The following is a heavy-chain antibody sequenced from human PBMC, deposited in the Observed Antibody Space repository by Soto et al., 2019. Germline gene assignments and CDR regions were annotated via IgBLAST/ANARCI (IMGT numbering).Heavy chain of an antibody. J-gene: IGHJ6*02. V-gene: IGHV1-69*01. CDR2: IIPIFGTA. Sequence: QVQLVQSGAEVKKPGSSVKVSCKASGGTFSSYAISWVRQAPGQGLEWMGGIIPIFGTANYAQKFQGRVTITADESTSTAYMELSSLRSEDTAVYYCARVGGYCSSTSCYYYYYGMDVLGQGTTVTVSS. CDR3: ARVGGYCSSTSCYYYYYGMDV. CDR1: GGTFSSYA. D-gene: IGHD2-2*01.